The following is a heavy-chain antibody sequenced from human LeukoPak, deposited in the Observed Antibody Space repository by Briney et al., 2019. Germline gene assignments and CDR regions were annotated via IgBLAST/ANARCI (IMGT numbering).Heavy chain of an antibody. D-gene: IGHD1-1*01. V-gene: IGHV4-38-2*02. CDR2: VSHGGAAHDSMAT. CDR3: ANRLLRSGTGAFDI. J-gene: IGHJ3*02. CDR1: GDSISRGYY. Sequence: SETLSLTCSVSGDSISRGYYCGWIRQPPGKGLEWIGSVSHGGAAHDSMATFYNPSLKSRVTMSVDTSKNQFSLRLTSVTAADTALYFCANRLLRSGTGAFDIWGLGTVVVVSS.